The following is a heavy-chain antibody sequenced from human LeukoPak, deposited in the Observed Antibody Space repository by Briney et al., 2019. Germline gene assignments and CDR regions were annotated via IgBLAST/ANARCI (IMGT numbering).Heavy chain of an antibody. D-gene: IGHD3-16*01. CDR3: ARDPRGILRDAFDI. Sequence: PSETLSLTCTVSGGSISSSSYYWGWIRQPPGKGLEWIGNIYYSGSTYYNPSLKSRVTISVDTSKNQFSLKLSSVTAADTAVYYCARDPRGILRDAFDIWGQGTMVTVSS. J-gene: IGHJ3*02. CDR2: IYYSGST. V-gene: IGHV4-39*02. CDR1: GGSISSSSYY.